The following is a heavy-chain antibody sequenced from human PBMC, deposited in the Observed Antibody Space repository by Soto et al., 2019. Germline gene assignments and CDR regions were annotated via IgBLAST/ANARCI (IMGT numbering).Heavy chain of an antibody. CDR1: GFTFNSYW. D-gene: IGHD5-12*01. V-gene: IGHV3-7*03. J-gene: IGHJ6*02. CDR3: ARDSGNDHYYGMDV. Sequence: VQLVESGGGLVQPGGSLRLSCARSGFTFNSYWMTWVRQAPGKGLEWVASIKEDGSEKNYVDSVKGRFTISRDNAKNSLYLQMNSLRAEDTAVYYCARDSGNDHYYGMDVWGQGTTVTVSS. CDR2: IKEDGSEK.